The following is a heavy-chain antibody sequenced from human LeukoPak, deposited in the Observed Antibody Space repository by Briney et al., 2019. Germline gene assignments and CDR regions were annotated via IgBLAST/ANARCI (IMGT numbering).Heavy chain of an antibody. V-gene: IGHV3-53*01. CDR3: ARDRLDYGDFDAFDI. J-gene: IGHJ3*02. Sequence: PGGSLRLSCAASGFTVSRNYMSWVRQAPGKGLKWVSVIYSGGSTYYADSVKGRFTISRDNSRNTLYLQMNSLRAEDTAVYYCARDRLDYGDFDAFDIWGQGTMVIVSS. CDR1: GFTVSRNY. D-gene: IGHD4-17*01. CDR2: IYSGGST.